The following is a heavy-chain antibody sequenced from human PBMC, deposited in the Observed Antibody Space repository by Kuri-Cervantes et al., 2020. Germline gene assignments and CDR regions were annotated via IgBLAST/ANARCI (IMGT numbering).Heavy chain of an antibody. CDR1: GFTFSGYN. D-gene: IGHD3-22*01. CDR2: ISSTSTYI. V-gene: IGHV3-21*01. CDR3: ARVPTYYYDSSSYYHFDY. J-gene: IGHJ4*02. Sequence: GGSLRLSCVASGFTFSGYNMNWVRQAPVKGLEWVSSISSTSTYIYYADSVRGRFTISRDNAKNSLYLHMNSLRAEDTAVYYCARVPTYYYDSSSYYHFDYWGQGTLVTVSS.